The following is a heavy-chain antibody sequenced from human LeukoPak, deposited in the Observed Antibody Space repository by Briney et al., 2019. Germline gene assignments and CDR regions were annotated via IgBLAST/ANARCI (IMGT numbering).Heavy chain of an antibody. CDR1: GGSISSGDFP. V-gene: IGHV4-30-2*01. J-gene: IGHJ4*02. CDR3: ARGFYGAGSQFDY. D-gene: IGHD3-10*01. Sequence: SETLSLTCAVSGGSISSGDFPWSWIRQPPGKGLEWIGYVFHTGHTSYNPSLKSRVTISVDMSKNQLSLRLTSVTAADTAVYYCARGFYGAGSQFDYWGQGTLVTVSS. CDR2: VFHTGHT.